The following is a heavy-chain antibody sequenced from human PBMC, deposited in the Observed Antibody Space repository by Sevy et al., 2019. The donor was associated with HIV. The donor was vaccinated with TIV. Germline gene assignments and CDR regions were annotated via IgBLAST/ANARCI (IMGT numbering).Heavy chain of an antibody. D-gene: IGHD3-16*01. J-gene: IGHJ4*02. V-gene: IGHV3-30*02. CDR1: GFSFSSYG. CDR3: VKEGGGGGGDH. CDR2: IKYDGSNK. Sequence: GGSLRLSCAASGFSFSSYGMHWVRQAPGKGLEWMSYIKYDGSNKDYANSVKGRFTISRKNSKNTLYLQMNSLRVEDTAVFYCVKEGGGGGGDHWGQGTLVTVSS.